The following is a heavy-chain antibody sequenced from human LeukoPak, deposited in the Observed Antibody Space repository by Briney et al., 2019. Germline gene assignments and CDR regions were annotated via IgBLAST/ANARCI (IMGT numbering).Heavy chain of an antibody. CDR2: VDPEDGET. CDR3: ATSRPTGTTFTFDY. Sequence: GASVKVSCKASGYTFTDYYMHWVQQAPGKGLEWMGRVDPEDGETIYAEKFQGRVTITADTSTDTAYMELSSLRSEDTAVYYCATSRPTGTTFTFDYWGQGTLVTVSS. J-gene: IGHJ4*02. D-gene: IGHD1-7*01. CDR1: GYTFTDYY. V-gene: IGHV1-69-2*01.